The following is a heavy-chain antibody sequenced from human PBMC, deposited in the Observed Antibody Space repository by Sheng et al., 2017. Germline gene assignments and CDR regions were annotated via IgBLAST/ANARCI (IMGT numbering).Heavy chain of an antibody. Sequence: QVQLVQSGAEVKKPGSSVKVSCKASGGTFSSYAISWVRQAPGQGLEWMGGIIPIFGTANYAQKFQGRVTITADESTSTAYMELSSLRSEDTAVYYCARDDVTWYSSGWRLDAFDIWGQGTMVTVSS. V-gene: IGHV1-69*01. D-gene: IGHD6-19*01. J-gene: IGHJ3*02. CDR3: ARDDVTWYSSGWRLDAFDI. CDR1: GGTFSSYA. CDR2: IIPIFGTA.